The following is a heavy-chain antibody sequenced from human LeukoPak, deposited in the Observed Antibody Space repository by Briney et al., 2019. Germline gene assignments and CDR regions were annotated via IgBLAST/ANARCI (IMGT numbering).Heavy chain of an antibody. Sequence: GGSLRLSCAASGFTFSIYAMSWVRQAPGKGLEWVAVIWHDGRNKYYADSVRGRFTISRDNSKNTLYLQMNSLRAEDTAVYYCARDRGSDDPIDYWGQGTLVTVSS. CDR2: IWHDGRNK. D-gene: IGHD2-15*01. CDR1: GFTFSIYA. V-gene: IGHV3-33*08. CDR3: ARDRGSDDPIDY. J-gene: IGHJ4*02.